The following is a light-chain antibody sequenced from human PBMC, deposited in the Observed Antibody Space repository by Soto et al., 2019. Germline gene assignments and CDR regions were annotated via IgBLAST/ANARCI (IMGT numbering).Light chain of an antibody. CDR2: EVT. J-gene: IGLJ1*01. V-gene: IGLV2-18*02. CDR3: SSYTSTSRYV. CDR1: SSDVGKYDR. Sequence: QSALTQPPSVSGSPGQSVTISCTGTSSDVGKYDRVSWYQQPPGTAPKLIIYEVTNRPSGGPARFSGSKSGNTASLTISGLQAEDEADYYCSSYTSTSRYVFGAGTKSPS.